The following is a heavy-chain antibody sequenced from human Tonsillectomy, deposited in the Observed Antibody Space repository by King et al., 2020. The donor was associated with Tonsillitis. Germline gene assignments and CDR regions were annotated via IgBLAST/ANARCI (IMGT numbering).Heavy chain of an antibody. D-gene: IGHD2-15*01. CDR2: ISYSGNT. V-gene: IGHV4-31*03. CDR1: GGSISSDNYY. J-gene: IGHJ4*02. Sequence: VQLQESGPGLVKPSQTLSLTCTVSGGSISSDNYYWNWIRQHPGKGLEWIGYISYSGNTYYNPSLKSRLTISLDTSKSQFSLKLTSVTAADTAVYYCARDDCSGASCYFDSWGQGTLVVVSS. CDR3: ARDDCSGASCYFDS.